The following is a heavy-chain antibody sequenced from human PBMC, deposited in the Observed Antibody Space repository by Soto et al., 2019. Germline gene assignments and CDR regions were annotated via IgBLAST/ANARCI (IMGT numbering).Heavy chain of an antibody. CDR3: AGQTFTIAAASYGRSNWFDP. CDR2: IYFTGNT. CDR1: GGSSTSGSHF. Sequence: PSETLSLTCSASGGSSTSGSHFWGWVRQPPGKGLEWIGTIYFTGNTYYTPSLKSRLTMSIDTSKNEFSLRLNSVTAADTDVYYCAGQTFTIAAASYGRSNWFDPWGPGTLVTVSS. D-gene: IGHD6-25*01. J-gene: IGHJ5*02. V-gene: IGHV4-39*01.